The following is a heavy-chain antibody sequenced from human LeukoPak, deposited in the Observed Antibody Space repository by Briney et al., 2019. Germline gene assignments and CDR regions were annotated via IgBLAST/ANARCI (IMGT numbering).Heavy chain of an antibody. Sequence: ASVRVSCKASGYTFTSYDINWVRQATGQGLEWMGWMNPNSGNTGYAQKFQGRVTITRNTSISTAYMELSSLRSEDTAVYYCARGLAYCGGDCYSGGHMDVWGKGTTVTVSS. CDR1: GYTFTSYD. V-gene: IGHV1-8*03. J-gene: IGHJ6*03. CDR2: MNPNSGNT. D-gene: IGHD2-21*02. CDR3: ARGLAYCGGDCYSGGHMDV.